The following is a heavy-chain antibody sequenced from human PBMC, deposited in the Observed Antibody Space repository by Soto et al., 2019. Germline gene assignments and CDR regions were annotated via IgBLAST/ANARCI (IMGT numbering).Heavy chain of an antibody. V-gene: IGHV6-1*01. CDR2: SNYRSKWYT. J-gene: IGHJ3*02. CDR3: ARTRHGAFDI. Sequence: QVQLQQSGPGLVKPSQTPSLTCAISGASVSSNSAAWHWIRQSPSRGLEWLGRSNYRSKWYTDYAVSVKSRITINPDTSKNQFSLQLNSVTPEDTAVYYCARTRHGAFDICGQGTMVTVSS. CDR1: GASVSSNSAA. D-gene: IGHD6-25*01.